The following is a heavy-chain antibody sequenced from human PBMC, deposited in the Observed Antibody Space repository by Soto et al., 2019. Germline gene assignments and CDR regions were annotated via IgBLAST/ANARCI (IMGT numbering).Heavy chain of an antibody. V-gene: IGHV4-30-4*01. CDR3: ARDANDYGVEYFQH. J-gene: IGHJ1*01. D-gene: IGHD4-17*01. CDR1: GGSISSGDYY. CDR2: IYYSGST. Sequence: SETLSLTCTVSGGSISSGDYYWSWIRQPPGKGLEWIGYIYYSGSTYYNPSLRSRVTISVDTSKNQFSLKLSSVTAADTAVYYCARDANDYGVEYFQHWGQGTLVTVSS.